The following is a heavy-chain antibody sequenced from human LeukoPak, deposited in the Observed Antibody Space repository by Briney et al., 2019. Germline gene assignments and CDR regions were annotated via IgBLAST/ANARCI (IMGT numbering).Heavy chain of an antibody. D-gene: IGHD2-2*01. Sequence: GGSLRLSCAASGFTFDDYAMGWVRQAPGKGLEWVGFIRSKTYGGTPEYGASVKGRFTISRDGSRGIVYLQMNSLKMEDTAVYYCARDGTVYSSSWYGNWGQGTLVTASS. CDR3: ARDGTVYSSSWYGN. CDR1: GFTFDDYA. J-gene: IGHJ4*02. CDR2: IRSKTYGGTP. V-gene: IGHV3-49*04.